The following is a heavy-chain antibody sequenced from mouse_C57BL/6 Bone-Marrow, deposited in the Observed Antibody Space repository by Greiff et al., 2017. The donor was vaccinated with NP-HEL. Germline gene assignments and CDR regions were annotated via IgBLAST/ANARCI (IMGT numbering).Heavy chain of an antibody. D-gene: IGHD1-1*01. CDR2: IYPRSGNT. CDR3: AASFSSTWVAY. V-gene: IGHV1-81*01. CDR1: GYTFTSYG. Sequence: QVQLQQSGAELARPGASVKLSCKASGYTFTSYGISWVKQRTGQGLEWIGEIYPRSGNTYYIEKFKGKATLTADKSSSTAYMELRSLSSEDEAVYVCAASFSSTWVAYWGQGTLVTVSA. J-gene: IGHJ3*01.